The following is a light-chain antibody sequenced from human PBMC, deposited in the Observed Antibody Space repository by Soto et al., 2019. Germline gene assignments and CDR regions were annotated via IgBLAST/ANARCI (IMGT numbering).Light chain of an antibody. V-gene: IGKV1-5*01. CDR1: QSISGW. J-gene: IGKJ1*01. Sequence: DIQMTQSPSTLSASVGDRVTITCRASQSISGWLAWYQQKPGTAPKLLIYDASILQSGVPSRFSGSGSGTEFTLTISSLQPDDFATYYCQQYCSYSWTFGQGTKVEFK. CDR3: QQYCSYSWT. CDR2: DAS.